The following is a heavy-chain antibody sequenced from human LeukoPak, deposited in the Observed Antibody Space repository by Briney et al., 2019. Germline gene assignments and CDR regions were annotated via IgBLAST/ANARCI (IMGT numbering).Heavy chain of an antibody. V-gene: IGHV1-2*02. CDR2: INPKSGAT. CDR1: GYTFTDYY. D-gene: IGHD1-26*01. CDR3: TIDEWELPGY. J-gene: IGHJ4*02. Sequence: GASVKVSCKTSGYTFTDYYIHWVRQAPGQGLEWMGWINPKSGATDFAQKVQGRITLTRDTSITTAHMEMNRLTSDDTAVYFCTIDEWELPGYRGQGTRVTVAT.